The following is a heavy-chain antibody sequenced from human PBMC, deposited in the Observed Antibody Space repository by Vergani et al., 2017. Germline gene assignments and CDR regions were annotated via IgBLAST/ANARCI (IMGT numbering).Heavy chain of an antibody. Sequence: VLLVESGGGLVQPGGSLRLSCAASGFTFSSYAMSWVRQAPGKGLEWIGSIYYSGSTYYNPSLKSRVTISVDTSKNQFSMKLSSVTAADTAVYYCVGAAAKVPFDYWGQGTLVTVSS. V-gene: IGHV4-59*05. D-gene: IGHD6-13*01. CDR1: GFTFSSYA. CDR3: VGAAAKVPFDY. J-gene: IGHJ4*02. CDR2: IYYSGST.